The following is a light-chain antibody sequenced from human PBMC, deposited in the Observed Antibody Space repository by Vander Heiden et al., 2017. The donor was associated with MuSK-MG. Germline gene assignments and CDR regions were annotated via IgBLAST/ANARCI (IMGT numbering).Light chain of an antibody. CDR1: QSVLYTSNNKND. V-gene: IGKV4-1*01. J-gene: IGKJ3*01. CDR3: QQYYSPPFT. Sequence: DSVLTQSLASLGVSLGERATITSQSSQSVLYTSNNKNDLAWYQQKPGQPPKLLICWASTRQSGVPERFSGSGSGTDFTLTINNLQAEDLAVYSCQQYYSPPFTFGPGTTVEIK. CDR2: WAS.